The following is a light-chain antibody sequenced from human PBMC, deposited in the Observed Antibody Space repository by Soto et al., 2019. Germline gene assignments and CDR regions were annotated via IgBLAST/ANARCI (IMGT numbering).Light chain of an antibody. V-gene: IGKV1-5*01. CDR3: QQYNSYPWK. CDR1: ESISSW. CDR2: DVS. J-gene: IGKJ1*01. Sequence: DIQMTQSPSTLSASIGDRVTITCRASESISSWLAWYQQKPGKAPKLLIYDVSSLESGVPSRFSGSGYATESNLTIRSLHPDDFETYYCQQYNSYPWKFGQGTKVDIK.